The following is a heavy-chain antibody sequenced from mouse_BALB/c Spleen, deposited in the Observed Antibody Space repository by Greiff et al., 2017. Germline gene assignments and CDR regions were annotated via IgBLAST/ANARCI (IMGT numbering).Heavy chain of an antibody. CDR1: GYTFTDYV. Sequence: QVQLKESGPELVKPGASVKMSCKASGYTFTDYVISWVKQRTGQGLEWIGEIYPGSGSTYYNEKFKGKATLTADKSSNTAYMQLSSLTSEDSAVYSCARAYDYPYAMDYWGQGTSVTVSS. CDR3: ARAYDYPYAMDY. J-gene: IGHJ4*01. CDR2: IYPGSGST. D-gene: IGHD2-4*01. V-gene: IGHV1-77*01.